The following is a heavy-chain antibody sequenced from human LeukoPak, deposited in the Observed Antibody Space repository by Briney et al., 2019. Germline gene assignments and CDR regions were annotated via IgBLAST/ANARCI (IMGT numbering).Heavy chain of an antibody. CDR2: IYYSGST. V-gene: IGHV4-39*01. CDR3: VRLYYYYYYMDV. J-gene: IGHJ6*03. Sequence: SETLSLTCTVSGGSISSSSYYWGWIRQPPGKGLEWIGTIYYSGSTYYSPSLKSRVTISVDTSQNQFSLTVNSVTAADTAVYYCVRLYYYYYYMDVWGKGTTVTVSS. CDR1: GGSISSSSYY.